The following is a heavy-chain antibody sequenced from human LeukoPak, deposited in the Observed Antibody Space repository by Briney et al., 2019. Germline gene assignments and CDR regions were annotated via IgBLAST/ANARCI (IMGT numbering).Heavy chain of an antibody. CDR2: IIPIFGTA. V-gene: IGHV1-69*13. D-gene: IGHD1-26*01. Sequence: ASVTVSGKASGGTFISYAISWVRQAPGQGLEWMGGIIPIFGTANYAQKFQGRVTITADESTSTAYMELSSLRSEDTAVYYCARDLGGSYLRAFDIWGQGTMVTVSS. CDR1: GGTFISYA. J-gene: IGHJ3*02. CDR3: ARDLGGSYLRAFDI.